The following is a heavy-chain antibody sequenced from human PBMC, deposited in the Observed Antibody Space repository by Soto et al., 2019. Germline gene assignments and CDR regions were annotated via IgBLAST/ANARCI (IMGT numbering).Heavy chain of an antibody. D-gene: IGHD3-10*01. J-gene: IGHJ6*02. CDR2: INPNSGGT. V-gene: IGHV1-2*02. CDR1: GYSFTGYY. CDR3: ARVLYTMAEGMDV. Sequence: ASVKVSCKSSGYSFTGYYMHWVRQAPGQGLEWMGWINPNSGGTNYAQKFQGRVTMTRDTSISTAYMELSSLRSEDTAVYYCARVLYTMAEGMDVWGQGTTVTVSS.